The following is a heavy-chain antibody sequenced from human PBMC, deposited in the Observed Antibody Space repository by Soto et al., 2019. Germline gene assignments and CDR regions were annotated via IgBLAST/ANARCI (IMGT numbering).Heavy chain of an antibody. CDR1: GGTFSSYA. CDR2: IIPIFGTA. CDR3: ARQRTTVVTQAYSDH. Sequence: GGSVKVSCKASGGTFSSYAISWVRQAPGQGLEWMGGIIPIFGTANYAQKFQGRVTITADKSTSTAYMELSSLRSEDTAVYYCARQRTTVVTQAYSDHWGQGALVTVSS. J-gene: IGHJ4*02. V-gene: IGHV1-69*06. D-gene: IGHD2-21*02.